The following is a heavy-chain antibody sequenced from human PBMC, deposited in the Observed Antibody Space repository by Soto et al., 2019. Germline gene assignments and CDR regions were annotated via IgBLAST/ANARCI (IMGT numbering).Heavy chain of an antibody. CDR2: IYYSGST. CDR3: ARHFAVTSRGPRYYYYYMDV. CDR1: GGSISSSSYY. V-gene: IGHV4-39*01. D-gene: IGHD4-17*01. Sequence: PSETLSLTCTVSGGSISSSSYYWGWIRQPPGKGLEWIGSIYYSGSTYYNPSLKSRVTISVDTSKNQFSLKLSSVTAADTAVYYCARHFAVTSRGPRYYYYYMDVWGKGTAVTVSS. J-gene: IGHJ6*03.